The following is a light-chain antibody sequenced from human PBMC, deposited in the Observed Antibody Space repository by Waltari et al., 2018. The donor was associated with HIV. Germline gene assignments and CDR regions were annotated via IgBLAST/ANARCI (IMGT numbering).Light chain of an antibody. J-gene: IGLJ3*02. V-gene: IGLV4-69*01. CDR2: VNSDGSH. Sequence: QLVLTQSPSASASLGASVKLTCTLSSGHSRYDIAWHQFQPEKGPRYLMKVNSDGSHSKGDGIPDRFSGSSSGAERYLTISSLQSEDEADYYCQTWENGPKVFGGGTKFGRP. CDR3: QTWENGPKV. CDR1: SGHSRYD.